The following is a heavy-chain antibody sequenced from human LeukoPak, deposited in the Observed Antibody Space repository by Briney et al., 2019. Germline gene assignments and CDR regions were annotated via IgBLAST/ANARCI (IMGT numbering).Heavy chain of an antibody. CDR3: TTDMATICRGQKPFDY. CDR1: GFTLSNAW. V-gene: IGHV3-15*01. D-gene: IGHD5-24*01. Sequence: RGSLRLSCAASGFTLSNAWMSWVRQAPGKGLEWVGRIKSKTDAGTTDYAPPVKGRFTISRDDSKNTLYLQMNSLKTEDTAVYYCTTDMATICRGQKPFDYWGQGTLVTVSS. J-gene: IGHJ4*02. CDR2: IKSKTDAGTT.